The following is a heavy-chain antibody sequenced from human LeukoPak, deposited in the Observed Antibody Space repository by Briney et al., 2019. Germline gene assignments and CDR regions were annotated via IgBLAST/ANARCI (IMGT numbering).Heavy chain of an antibody. J-gene: IGHJ6*02. CDR1: GGSISSYY. CDR2: IYYSGST. V-gene: IGHV4-59*01. Sequence: SETLSLTCTVSGGSISSYYWSWIRQSPGKGLEWIGYIYYSGSTNYNPSLKSRVTISVDTSKNQFSLKLSSVTAADTAVYYCATTSGNSNYYYGMDVWGQGTTVTVSS. D-gene: IGHD4-23*01. CDR3: ATTSGNSNYYYGMDV.